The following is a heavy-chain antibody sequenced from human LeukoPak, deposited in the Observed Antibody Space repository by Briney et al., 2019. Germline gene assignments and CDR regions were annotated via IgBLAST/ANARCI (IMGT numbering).Heavy chain of an antibody. CDR1: GGSTSNYY. CDR2: IYYSGST. V-gene: IGHV4-59*01. J-gene: IGHJ3*02. D-gene: IGHD2-2*01. CDR3: ARGGYCSSSSCYGDDAFDI. Sequence: SEALSLTCTVSGGSTSNYYWRWIRQPPGEGLEWIGYIYYSGSTNYNPSLKSRVTISVDTPRNQFSLRLSSVTAADTAMYYCARGGYCSSSSCYGDDAFDIWGQGTMVTVSS.